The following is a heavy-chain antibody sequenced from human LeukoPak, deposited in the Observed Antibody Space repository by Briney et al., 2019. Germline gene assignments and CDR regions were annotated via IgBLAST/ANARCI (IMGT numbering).Heavy chain of an antibody. J-gene: IGHJ6*02. Sequence: SETLSLTCAVYGGSFSGYYGSWIRQPPGKGLEWIGEINHSGSTNYNPSLKSRVTISVDTSKNQFSLKLSSVTAADTAVYYCARGARGYCSGGSCYPALYYYYYYGMDVWGQGTTVTVSS. V-gene: IGHV4-34*01. D-gene: IGHD2-15*01. CDR2: INHSGST. CDR3: ARGARGYCSGGSCYPALYYYYYYGMDV. CDR1: GGSFSGYY.